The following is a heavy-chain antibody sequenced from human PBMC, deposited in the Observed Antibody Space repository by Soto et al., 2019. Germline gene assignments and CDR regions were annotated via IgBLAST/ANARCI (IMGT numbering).Heavy chain of an antibody. CDR3: AREVSDKTYYYDSSGYYAYFDY. CDR2: IYYSGST. J-gene: IGHJ4*01. CDR1: GGSISSGGYY. Sequence: SETLSLTCTVSGGSISSGGYYWSWIRQHPGKGLEWIGYIYYSGSTYYNPSLKSRVTISVDTSKNQFSLKLSSVTAADTAVYYCAREVSDKTYYYDSSGYYAYFDYWGHGTLVTVSS. D-gene: IGHD3-22*01. V-gene: IGHV4-31*03.